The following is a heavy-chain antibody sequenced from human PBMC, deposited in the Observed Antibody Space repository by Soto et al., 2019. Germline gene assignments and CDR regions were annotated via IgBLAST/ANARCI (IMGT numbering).Heavy chain of an antibody. J-gene: IGHJ4*02. CDR1: GFTFSSYG. CDR3: AKGYRNLDY. CDR2: ISYDGSNK. Sequence: ESGGGVVQPGRSLRLSCAASGFTFSSYGMHWVRQAPGKGLEWVAIISYDGSNKYYADSVKGRFTISRDNSKNTLYLQMNSLRAEDTAVYYCAKGYRNLDYWGQGTLVTVSS. D-gene: IGHD4-4*01. V-gene: IGHV3-30*18.